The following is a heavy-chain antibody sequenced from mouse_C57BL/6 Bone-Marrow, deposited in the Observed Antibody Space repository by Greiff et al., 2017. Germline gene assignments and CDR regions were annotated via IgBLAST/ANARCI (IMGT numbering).Heavy chain of an antibody. CDR3: ARDYYGSSSFAY. Sequence: EVMLVESGGDLVKPGGSLKLSCAASGFTFSSYGMSWVRQTPDKRLEWVAYISNGGGSTYYPDTVKGRFTISRDNAKNTLYLQMSRLKSEDTAMYYCARDYYGSSSFAYWGQGTLVTVSA. CDR2: ISNGGGST. J-gene: IGHJ3*01. CDR1: GFTFSSYG. V-gene: IGHV5-12*01. D-gene: IGHD1-1*01.